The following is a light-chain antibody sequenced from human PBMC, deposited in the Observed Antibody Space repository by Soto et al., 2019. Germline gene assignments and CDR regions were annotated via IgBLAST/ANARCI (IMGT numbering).Light chain of an antibody. J-gene: IGKJ2*01. CDR1: QSVSSS. CDR3: QQYNNWPPYT. CDR2: GAS. V-gene: IGKV3-15*01. Sequence: EIVMTQSPGTLSVSPGERATLSCRASQSVSSSLAWYQQRPGQAPRLLIYGASTRATGVPARFSGSGSGKEFTLTLTSLQSEDFAVYYCQQYNNWPPYTFGQGTKLQIK.